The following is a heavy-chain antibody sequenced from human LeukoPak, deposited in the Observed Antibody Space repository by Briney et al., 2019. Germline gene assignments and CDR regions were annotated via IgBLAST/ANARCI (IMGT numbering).Heavy chain of an antibody. Sequence: PGGSLRLSCAASGFTFSSYDMHWVRQATGKGLEWVSGIGIAGDTYYRGSVKGRFTISRDNSKNTLYLQMNSLRAEDTAVYYCANDGSSSWYGDWYYYYYMDVWGKGTTVTISS. CDR2: IGIAGDT. V-gene: IGHV3-13*01. CDR3: ANDGSSSWYGDWYYYYYMDV. CDR1: GFTFSSYD. J-gene: IGHJ6*03. D-gene: IGHD6-13*01.